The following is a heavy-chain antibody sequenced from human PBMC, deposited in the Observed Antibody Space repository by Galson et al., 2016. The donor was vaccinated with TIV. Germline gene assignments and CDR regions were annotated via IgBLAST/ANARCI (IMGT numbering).Heavy chain of an antibody. V-gene: IGHV3-33*01. Sequence: SLRLSCAASGFSFSNFGIHWVRQAPGKGLEWVAVIWFDGSNDYFADSVKGRFTISRDDSKTTVYLQMNSLRAEETAVYYCGRGNPPSTYTDYWGQGTQVTVSS. CDR3: GRGNPPSTYTDY. D-gene: IGHD1-1*01. CDR1: GFSFSNFG. CDR2: IWFDGSND. J-gene: IGHJ4*02.